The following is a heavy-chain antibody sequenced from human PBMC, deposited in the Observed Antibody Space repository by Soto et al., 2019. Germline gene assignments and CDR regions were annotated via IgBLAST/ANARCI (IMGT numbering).Heavy chain of an antibody. CDR2: INHSGST. Sequence: ASETLSLTCAVYGGSFSGYYWSWIRQPPGKGLEWIGEINHSGSTNYNPSLKSRVTISVDTSKNQFSLKLSSVTAADTAVYYCARGPVRLSYYMDVWGKGTTVTVSS. CDR3: ARGPVRLSYYMDV. J-gene: IGHJ6*03. V-gene: IGHV4-34*01. D-gene: IGHD4-17*01. CDR1: GGSFSGYY.